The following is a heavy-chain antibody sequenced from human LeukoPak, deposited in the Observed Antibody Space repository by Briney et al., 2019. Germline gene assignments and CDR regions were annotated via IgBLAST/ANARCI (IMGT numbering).Heavy chain of an antibody. CDR2: ISTDGSQ. Sequence: GGSLRLSCSTSGFTFSSFVMQWVRQTPGKGLEYVSVISTDGSQYYPDSVKGIFTIFRDNAKNTMYLQMNSRRPENTAIYDCAKNDGNLWQPHSWGQGTLVTVSS. V-gene: IGHV3-64D*06. CDR1: GFTFSSFV. CDR3: AKNDGNLWQPHS. J-gene: IGHJ4*02.